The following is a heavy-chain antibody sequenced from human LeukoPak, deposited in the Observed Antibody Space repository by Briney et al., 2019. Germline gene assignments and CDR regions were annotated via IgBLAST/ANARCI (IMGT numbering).Heavy chain of an antibody. Sequence: GGSLRLSCAASGFTFTTYSMTWVRQAPGRGLEWVARIKEDGSDIHYVDSVKGRFTISRDNAKSSLYLQMNSLRAEDTAVYYCAREWWYLDYWGQGTLVTVSS. CDR1: GFTFTTYS. V-gene: IGHV3-7*05. CDR3: AREWWYLDY. D-gene: IGHD2-15*01. CDR2: IKEDGSDI. J-gene: IGHJ4*02.